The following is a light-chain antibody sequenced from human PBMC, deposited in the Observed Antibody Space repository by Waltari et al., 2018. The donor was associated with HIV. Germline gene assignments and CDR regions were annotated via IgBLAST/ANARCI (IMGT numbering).Light chain of an antibody. CDR2: KDS. CDR1: ALPKQF. Sequence: TARITCSGDALPKQFAYWYQQKPGQAPVLVIYKDSERPSGIPERFSGSSSWTTVTLTISGVQAEDEADYFCQSADSSCTYVVFGGGTKLTVL. CDR3: QSADSSCTYVV. J-gene: IGLJ2*01. V-gene: IGLV3-25*03.